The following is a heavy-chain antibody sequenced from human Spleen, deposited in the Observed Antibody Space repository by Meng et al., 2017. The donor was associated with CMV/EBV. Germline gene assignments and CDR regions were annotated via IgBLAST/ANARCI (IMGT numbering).Heavy chain of an antibody. CDR2: VYYRGDT. J-gene: IGHJ4*02. CDR1: GGSISSSNYY. CDR3: ARYCSSTNCYRKVFEF. Sequence: SETLSLTCTVSGGSISSSNYYWGWIRRPPGKGLEWIGSVYYRGDTYYNAPFKSRVSVSVDTSKNRFSLRVTSVTAADTAIYYCARYCSSTNCYRKVFEFWGQGALVTVSS. V-gene: IGHV4-39*02. D-gene: IGHD2-2*02.